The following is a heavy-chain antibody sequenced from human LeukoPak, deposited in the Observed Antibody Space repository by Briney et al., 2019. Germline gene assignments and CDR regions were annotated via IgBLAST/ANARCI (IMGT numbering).Heavy chain of an antibody. CDR2: IRYDGSNK. CDR1: GFTFSSYG. V-gene: IGHV3-30*02. Sequence: TGGSLRLSCAASGFTFSSYGMHWVRQAPGKGLEWVAFIRYDGSNKYYADSVKGRFTISRDNSKNTLYLQMNSLRAEDTAVYYCAKVRLLAARSDYWGQGTLVTVSS. CDR3: AKVRLLAARSDY. D-gene: IGHD6-6*01. J-gene: IGHJ4*02.